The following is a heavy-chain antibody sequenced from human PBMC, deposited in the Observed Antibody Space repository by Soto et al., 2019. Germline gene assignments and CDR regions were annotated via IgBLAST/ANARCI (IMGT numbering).Heavy chain of an antibody. J-gene: IGHJ1*01. CDR2: IIPIFGTA. Sequence: ASVKVSCKVSGYTLTELSMHWVRQAPGKGLEWMGGIIPIFGTANYAQKFQGRVTITADESASTAYMELSSLRSEDTAVYYCARDLNLWG. D-gene: IGHD1-7*01. CDR3: ARDLNL. CDR1: GYTLTELS. V-gene: IGHV1-69*13.